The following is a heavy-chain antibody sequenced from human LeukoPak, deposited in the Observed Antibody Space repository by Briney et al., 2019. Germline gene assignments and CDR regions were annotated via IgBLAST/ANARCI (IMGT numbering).Heavy chain of an antibody. J-gene: IGHJ6*03. D-gene: IGHD1-26*01. Sequence: ASVKVSCKASGYTFTGYYMHWVRQAPGQGLEWMGRINPNSGGTNYAQKFQGRVTMTRDTSISTAYMELSRLRSDDTAVYHCARLVGATTANYYYYYMDVWGKGTTVTVSS. V-gene: IGHV1-2*06. CDR1: GYTFTGYY. CDR3: ARLVGATTANYYYYYMDV. CDR2: INPNSGGT.